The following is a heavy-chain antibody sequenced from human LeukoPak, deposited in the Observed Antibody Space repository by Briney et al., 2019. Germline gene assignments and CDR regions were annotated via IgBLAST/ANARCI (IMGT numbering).Heavy chain of an antibody. Sequence: SETLSLTCTVSGGSISSYYWSWIRQPPGKGLEWIGYIYYSGSTNYNPSLKSRVTISVDTSKNQFSLKLRSVTAADTAVYYCAKGYGWEASYYYYMDVWGKGTTVTISS. D-gene: IGHD1-26*01. V-gene: IGHV4-59*01. CDR2: IYYSGST. CDR1: GGSISSYY. J-gene: IGHJ6*03. CDR3: AKGYGWEASYYYYMDV.